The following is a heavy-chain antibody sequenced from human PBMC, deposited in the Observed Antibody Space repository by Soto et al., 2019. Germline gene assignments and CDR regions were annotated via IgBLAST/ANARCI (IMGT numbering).Heavy chain of an antibody. CDR1: GFTFSSYA. CDR3: AKGSYYYDSSGHVDY. Sequence: LRLSCAASGFTFSSYAMSWVRQAPGKGLEWVSAISGSGGSTYYADSVKGRFTISRDNSKNTLYLQMNSLRAEDTAVYYCAKGSYYYDSSGHVDYWGQGTLVTVSS. CDR2: ISGSGGST. D-gene: IGHD3-22*01. V-gene: IGHV3-23*01. J-gene: IGHJ4*02.